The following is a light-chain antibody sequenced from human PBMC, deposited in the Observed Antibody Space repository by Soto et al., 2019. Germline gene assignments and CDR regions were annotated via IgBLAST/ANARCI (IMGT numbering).Light chain of an antibody. V-gene: IGKV1-9*01. CDR1: QAVPNN. CDR3: QQVKTYPRT. J-gene: IGKJ4*01. CDR2: EES. Sequence: DIHLTQSPSFLSASVGDRVTITCRPSQAVPNNMAWYQQKPGKPPKLLIYEESTLHSGVPSRFSGRKSGTQFTLTIDSLQPEDCATDYCQQVKTYPRTVGGGTKVDIK.